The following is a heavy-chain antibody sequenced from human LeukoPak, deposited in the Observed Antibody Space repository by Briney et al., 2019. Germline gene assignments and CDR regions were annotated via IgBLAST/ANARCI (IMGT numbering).Heavy chain of an antibody. CDR3: ARDSGSSWPYYFDY. V-gene: IGHV3-7*01. Sequence: GGSLRLSCAASGFTFSSYWMSWVRQAPGKGLEWVANIKQDGSEKYYVDSVKGRFTISRDNAKNSLYLQMNSLRTEDTAVYYCARDSGSSWPYYFDYWGQGTLVTVSS. J-gene: IGHJ4*02. CDR1: GFTFSSYW. CDR2: IKQDGSEK. D-gene: IGHD6-13*01.